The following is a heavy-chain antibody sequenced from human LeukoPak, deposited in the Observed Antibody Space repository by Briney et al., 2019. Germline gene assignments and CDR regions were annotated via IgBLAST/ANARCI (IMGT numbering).Heavy chain of an antibody. D-gene: IGHD4-17*01. Sequence: SETLSLTCTVSGGSISSYYWSWIRQPAGEGLEWIGRLHTSGGTHYNPSLKSRVTMSVDTPKNQFSLKLSSVTAADTAVYYCARDFGYGDYFFDDWGQGTLVTVSS. CDR2: LHTSGGT. J-gene: IGHJ4*02. V-gene: IGHV4-4*07. CDR1: GGSISSYY. CDR3: ARDFGYGDYFFDD.